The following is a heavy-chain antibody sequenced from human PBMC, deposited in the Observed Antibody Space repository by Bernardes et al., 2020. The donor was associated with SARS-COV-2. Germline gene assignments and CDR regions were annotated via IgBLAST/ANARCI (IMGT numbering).Heavy chain of an antibody. V-gene: IGHV4-59*08. D-gene: IGHD3-16*01. CDR1: GGSISSYY. CDR3: ARHEGYGHDWFDP. CDR2: IYYSGST. Sequence: SETLSLTRTVSGGSISSYYWSWIRQPPGKGLEWIGYIYYSGSTNYNPSLKSRVTISVDTSKNQFSLKLSSVTAADTAVYYCARHEGYGHDWFDPWGQGTLVTVSS. J-gene: IGHJ5*02.